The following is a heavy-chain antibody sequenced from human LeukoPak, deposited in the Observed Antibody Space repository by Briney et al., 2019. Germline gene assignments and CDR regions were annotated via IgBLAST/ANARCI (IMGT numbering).Heavy chain of an antibody. J-gene: IGHJ6*03. CDR3: ARLYYYRSGYYYMDV. V-gene: IGHV3-7*01. CDR2: INQDGSEK. Sequence: PGGSLRLSCAASGFTFSSYWMSWVRQAPGKGLEWVANINQDGSEKYYVDCVKGRFTIYRDNAKNSLYLQMNSLRAEDTAVYYCARLYYYRSGYYYMDVWGKGTTVTVSS. CDR1: GFTFSSYW. D-gene: IGHD3-10*01.